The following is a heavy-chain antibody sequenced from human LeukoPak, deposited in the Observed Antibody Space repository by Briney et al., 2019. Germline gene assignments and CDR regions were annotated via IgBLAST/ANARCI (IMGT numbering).Heavy chain of an antibody. CDR1: GGTFSSYA. CDR3: AREAWSKTSCYAHYCGY. J-gene: IGHJ4*02. V-gene: IGHV1-69*13. CDR2: IIPIFGTA. Sequence: ASVKVSCKASGGTFSSYAISWVRQAPGQGLEWMGGIIPIFGTANYAQKFQGRVTITADESTSTAYMELSSLRSEDTAVYCCAREAWSKTSCYAHYCGYCGQGTL. D-gene: IGHD2-2*01.